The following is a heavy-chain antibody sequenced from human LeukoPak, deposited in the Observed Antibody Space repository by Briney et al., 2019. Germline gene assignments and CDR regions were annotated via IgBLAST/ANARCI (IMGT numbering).Heavy chain of an antibody. CDR2: IIPIFGTA. Sequence: GASVKVSCKASGYTFTSYGISWVRQAPGQGLEWMGGIIPIFGTANYAQKFQGRVTITADESTSTAYMELSSLRSEDTAVYYCARALGYCSSTSRYLPHWGQGTLVTVSS. D-gene: IGHD2-2*01. CDR3: ARALGYCSSTSRYLPH. CDR1: GYTFTSYG. V-gene: IGHV1-69*13. J-gene: IGHJ4*02.